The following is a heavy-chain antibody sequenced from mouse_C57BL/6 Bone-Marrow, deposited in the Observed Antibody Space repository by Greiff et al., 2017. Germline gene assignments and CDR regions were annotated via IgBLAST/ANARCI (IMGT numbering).Heavy chain of an antibody. D-gene: IGHD2-4*01. CDR1: EYEFPSHD. J-gene: IGHJ2*01. V-gene: IGHV5-2*01. Sequence: EVMLVESGGGLVQPGESLKLSCESNEYEFPSHDMSWVRKTPEKRLELVAAINSDGGSTYYPDTMERRFIISRDTTKKTLYRQMSSLRSEDTALYYCARLGNDYLYYFDYWGQGTTLTVSS. CDR2: INSDGGST. CDR3: ARLGNDYLYYFDY.